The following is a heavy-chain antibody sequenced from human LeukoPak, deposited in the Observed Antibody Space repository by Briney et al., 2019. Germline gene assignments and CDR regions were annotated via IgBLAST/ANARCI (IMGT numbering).Heavy chain of an antibody. CDR1: GFTFSSYA. J-gene: IGHJ4*02. CDR3: AKDTYSILLQLLHSPFDY. V-gene: IGHV3-23*01. D-gene: IGHD2-2*01. CDR2: ISGSGGST. Sequence: GGSLRLSCAASGFTFSSYAMSWVRQAPGKGLEWVSAISGSGGSTYYADSVKGRFTISRDNSKNTLYLQMNSLRAEDTAVYYCAKDTYSILLQLLHSPFDYSGQGTLVTVSS.